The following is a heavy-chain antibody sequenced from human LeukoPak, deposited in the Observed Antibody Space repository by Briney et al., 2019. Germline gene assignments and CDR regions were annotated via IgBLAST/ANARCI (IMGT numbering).Heavy chain of an antibody. V-gene: IGHV4-39*01. CDR2: IYYSGST. Sequence: PSETLSLTCTVSGGSISSSSYYWGWIRQPPGKGLEWIGSIYYSGSTYYNPSLKSRVTISVDTSKNQFSLKLSSVTAADTAVYYCASPLQGSALMFDYWGQGTLVTVSS. CDR3: ASPLQGSALMFDY. CDR1: GGSISSSSYY. J-gene: IGHJ4*02. D-gene: IGHD2-15*01.